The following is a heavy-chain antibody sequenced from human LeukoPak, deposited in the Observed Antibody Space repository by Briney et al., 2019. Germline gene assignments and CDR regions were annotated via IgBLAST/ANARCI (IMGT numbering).Heavy chain of an antibody. CDR3: ARLMITFGGGNGGDY. V-gene: IGHV1-3*01. Sequence: ASVKVSCKASGYTFTSYAMHWVRQAPGQRLEWMGWINAGNGNTKYSQKFQGRVTITRDTSASTAYMELSSLRSEDTAVYYCARLMITFGGGNGGDYWGQGTLVTVSS. D-gene: IGHD3-16*01. CDR1: GYTFTSYA. CDR2: INAGNGNT. J-gene: IGHJ4*02.